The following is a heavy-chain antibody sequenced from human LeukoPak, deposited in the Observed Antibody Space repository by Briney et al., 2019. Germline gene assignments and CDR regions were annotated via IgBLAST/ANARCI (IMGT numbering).Heavy chain of an antibody. CDR3: ARYSIKLHCNWFDP. CDR2: IYYSGST. CDR1: GGSISSSSYY. D-gene: IGHD1-14*01. Sequence: SETLSLTCTVSGGSISSSSYYWGWIRQPPGKGLEWIGSIYYSGSTYYNPSLKSRVTISVDTSKNQFSLKLSSVTAADTAVYYCARYSIKLHCNWFDPWGQGTLVTVSS. V-gene: IGHV4-39*01. J-gene: IGHJ5*02.